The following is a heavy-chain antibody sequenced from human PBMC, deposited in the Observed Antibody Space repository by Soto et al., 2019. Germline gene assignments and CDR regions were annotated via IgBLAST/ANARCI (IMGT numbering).Heavy chain of an antibody. Sequence: SETLSLTCTVSGGSISSGGYYWSWIRQHPGKGLEWIGYIYYSGSTYYNPSLKSRVTISVGTSKNQFSLKLSSVTAADTAVYYCARVPQWGSGSSRWFDPWGQGTLVTVSS. CDR1: GGSISSGGYY. CDR3: ARVPQWGSGSSRWFDP. D-gene: IGHD3-10*01. V-gene: IGHV4-31*03. J-gene: IGHJ5*02. CDR2: IYYSGST.